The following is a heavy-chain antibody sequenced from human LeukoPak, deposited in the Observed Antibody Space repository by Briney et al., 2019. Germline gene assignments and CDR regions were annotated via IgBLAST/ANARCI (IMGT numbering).Heavy chain of an antibody. CDR2: ISPKSGGT. V-gene: IGHV1-2*02. D-gene: IGHD5-12*01. Sequence: ASVKVSCKASGYTFTDHYMHSVRQAPGQGLEWMGWISPKSGGTNNAQKFQGRVTMTRHTSVSTAYMELSRLRSDDTAVYYCATNAIVGLYSYFDYWGQGTLVTVSS. J-gene: IGHJ4*02. CDR1: GYTFTDHY. CDR3: ATNAIVGLYSYFDY.